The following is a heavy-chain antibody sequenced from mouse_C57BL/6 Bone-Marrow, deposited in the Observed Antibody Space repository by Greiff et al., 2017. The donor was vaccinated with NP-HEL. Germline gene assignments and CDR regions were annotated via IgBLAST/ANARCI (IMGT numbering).Heavy chain of an antibody. D-gene: IGHD2-4*01. CDR3: ARGGGYDYDKFAY. J-gene: IGHJ3*01. V-gene: IGHV1-64*01. Sequence: QVQLQQPGAELVKPGASVKLSCKASGYTFTSYWMHWVKQRPGQGLEWIGMIHPNSGSTNYNEKFKSKATLTVDKSSSTAYMQLISLTSEDSAVYYCARGGGYDYDKFAYWGQGTLVTVSA. CDR2: IHPNSGST. CDR1: GYTFTSYW.